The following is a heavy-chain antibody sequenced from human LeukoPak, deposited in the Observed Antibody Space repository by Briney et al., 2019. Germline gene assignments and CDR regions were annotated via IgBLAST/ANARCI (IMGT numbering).Heavy chain of an antibody. CDR2: ITTGDNT. D-gene: IGHD4-17*01. CDR1: GFIFTNYG. V-gene: IGHV3-23*01. J-gene: IGHJ6*03. Sequence: PGGSLRLSCAASGFIFTNYGMRWVRQAPGQGLEWVSYITTGDNTSYADSVKGRFTISRDNSKNTLYLQMNSLRAEDTAVYYCAKAPYGDHSYYMDAWGKGTTVTISS. CDR3: AKAPYGDHSYYMDA.